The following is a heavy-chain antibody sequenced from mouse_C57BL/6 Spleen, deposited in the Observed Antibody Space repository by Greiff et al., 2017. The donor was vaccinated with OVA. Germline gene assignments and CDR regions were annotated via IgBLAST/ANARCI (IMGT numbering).Heavy chain of an antibody. J-gene: IGHJ4*01. CDR1: GFTFSSYA. D-gene: IGHD2-3*01. CDR2: ISDGGSYT. Sequence: EVNVVESGGGLVKPGGSLKLSCAASGFTFSSYAMSWVRQTPEKRLEWVATISDGGSYTYYPDNVKGRFTISRDNAKNTLYLQMSHLKSEDTAMYYCGRDQWLLGAMDYWGQGTSVTVSS. V-gene: IGHV5-4*01. CDR3: GRDQWLLGAMDY.